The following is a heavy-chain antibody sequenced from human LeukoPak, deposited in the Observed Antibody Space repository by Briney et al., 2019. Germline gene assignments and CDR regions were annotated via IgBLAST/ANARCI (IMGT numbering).Heavy chain of an antibody. CDR1: GFTFSSYS. CDR2: VDGDGSTT. Sequence: GGSLRLSCAASGFTFSSYSMNWVRQAPGKGLVWVSRVDGDGSTTTYADSVKGRFTISRDNAKNTLYLQMNSLRAEDTAVYYCARPQHGDLYAFDIWGQGTMVTVSS. D-gene: IGHD4-17*01. CDR3: ARPQHGDLYAFDI. V-gene: IGHV3-74*01. J-gene: IGHJ3*02.